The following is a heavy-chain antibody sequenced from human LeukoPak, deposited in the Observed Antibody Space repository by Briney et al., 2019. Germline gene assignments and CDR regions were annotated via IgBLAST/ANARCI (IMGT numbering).Heavy chain of an antibody. J-gene: IGHJ4*02. V-gene: IGHV3-48*01. CDR3: ARDRGYSYGIFDY. Sequence: GRSLRLSCAASGFTFSSYSMNWVRQAPGKGLEWVSYISSSSSTIYYADSVKGRFTISRDNAKNSLYLQMNSLRAEDTAVYYCARDRGYSYGIFDYWGQGTLVTVSS. CDR2: ISSSSSTI. CDR1: GFTFSSYS. D-gene: IGHD5-18*01.